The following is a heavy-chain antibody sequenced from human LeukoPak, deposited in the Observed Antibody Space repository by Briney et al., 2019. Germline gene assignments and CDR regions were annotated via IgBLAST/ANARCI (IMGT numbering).Heavy chain of an antibody. J-gene: IGHJ5*02. D-gene: IGHD4-17*01. CDR2: IYSDAT. CDR3: AKGARGDTVTSIVGLNWFDP. Sequence: PGGSLRLSCAASGFTFSSYWIHWVRQAPGKGLVWVSRIYSDATYYADSVKGRFTISRDNAKNTLYLQMNSLRAEDTAVYYCAKGARGDTVTSIVGLNWFDPWGQGTLVTVSS. CDR1: GFTFSSYW. V-gene: IGHV3-74*01.